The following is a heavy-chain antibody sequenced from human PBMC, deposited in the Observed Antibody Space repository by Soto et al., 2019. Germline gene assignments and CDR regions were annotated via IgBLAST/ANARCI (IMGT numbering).Heavy chain of an antibody. CDR3: ARRIPINNILGFDY. Sequence: TGGSLRLSCAASGFTFSDYYMDWVRQAPGKGLEWIGSIYYSGSTYYNPSLKSRVTVSVDTSKNQFSLKLSSVTAADTAVFYCARRIPINNILGFDYWGRGTLVTVSS. CDR2: IYYSGST. D-gene: IGHD2-21*01. J-gene: IGHJ4*01. CDR1: GFTFSDYY. V-gene: IGHV4-38-2*01.